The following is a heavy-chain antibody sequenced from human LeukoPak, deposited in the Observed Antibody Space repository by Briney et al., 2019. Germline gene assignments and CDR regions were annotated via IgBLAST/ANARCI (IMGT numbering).Heavy chain of an antibody. J-gene: IGHJ4*02. CDR1: RFIFSNFA. V-gene: IGHV3-23*01. CDR3: AKDPNYYDSSGYYG. D-gene: IGHD3-22*01. CDR2: ITGSGGST. Sequence: GSLRLSCAASRFIFSNFAMSWVRQAPGKGLEWVSTITGSGGSTYYADSVKGRFTISRDNSKNTSSLQMNSLRAEDTAVYYCAKDPNYYDSSGYYGWGQGTLVTVPS.